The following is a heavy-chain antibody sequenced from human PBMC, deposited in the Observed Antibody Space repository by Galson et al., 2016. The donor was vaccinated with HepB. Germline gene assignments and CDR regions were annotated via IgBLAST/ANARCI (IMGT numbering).Heavy chain of an antibody. Sequence: SLRLSCAASGFIFRSFTMTWVRQSPGKGLEWVASMSSSDRSVTEMHYTDSVKGRFTIYRDNAKNSLYLQMNSLRAADTAVYYWARNSFWNALDVGGQGTTVTVSS. CDR3: ARNSFWNALDV. D-gene: IGHD3-3*01. J-gene: IGHJ6*02. CDR2: MSSSDRSVTEM. CDR1: GFIFRSFT. V-gene: IGHV3-21*01.